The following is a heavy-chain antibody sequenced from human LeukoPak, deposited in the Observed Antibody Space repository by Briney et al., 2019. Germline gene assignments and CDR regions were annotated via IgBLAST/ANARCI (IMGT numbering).Heavy chain of an antibody. CDR2: IYPGDSHT. J-gene: IGHJ5*02. Sequence: GASLQISCKGSGYSFPNYWIGWVRPLPGKGLEWMGIIYPGDSHTRYSPSFQDQVTISVDKSISTAYLQWSSLKASDTAMYYCARGPYAYTSSATLGSYNWFDPGGQGSLVTVSS. CDR3: ARGPYAYTSSATLGSYNWFDP. V-gene: IGHV5-51*01. D-gene: IGHD2-2*02. CDR1: GYSFPNYW.